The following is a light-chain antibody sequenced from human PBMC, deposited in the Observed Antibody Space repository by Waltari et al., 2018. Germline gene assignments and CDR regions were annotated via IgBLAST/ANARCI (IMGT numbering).Light chain of an antibody. V-gene: IGLV2-23*02. J-gene: IGLJ3*02. CDR1: SSDVGSYNL. CDR2: EVN. CDR3: CSYAGSWIWV. Sequence: QSALTQPASVSGSPGQSIAISCTGTSSDVGSYNLVSWYQQFPGKAPKLTLYEVNKRPSVIVNRVSGSKFGNTASRTISGLQAEDEGDYYCCSYAGSWIWVFGGGTELTVL.